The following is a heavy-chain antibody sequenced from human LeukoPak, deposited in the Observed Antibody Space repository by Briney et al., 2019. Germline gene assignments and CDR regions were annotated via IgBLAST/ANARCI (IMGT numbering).Heavy chain of an antibody. CDR2: ISGSGGST. Sequence: GGSLRLSCAASGFTFSSYAMSWVRQAPGKGLEWVSAISGSGGSTYYADSVKGRFTISRDNAKNSLYLQMNSMRAEDTAVYYCAELGITMIGGVWGKGTTVTISS. CDR3: AELGITMIGGV. CDR1: GFTFSSYA. J-gene: IGHJ6*04. D-gene: IGHD3-10*02. V-gene: IGHV3-23*01.